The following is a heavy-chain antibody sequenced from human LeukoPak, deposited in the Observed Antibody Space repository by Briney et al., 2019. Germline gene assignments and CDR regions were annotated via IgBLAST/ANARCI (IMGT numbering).Heavy chain of an antibody. V-gene: IGHV4-59*12. CDR1: GDSISNYY. J-gene: IGHJ6*03. D-gene: IGHD2-2*01. Sequence: SETLSLTCTVSGDSISNYYWSWFRQPPGKGLEWIGYIYYSGSTNYNPSLKSRVTISVDTSKNQFSLKLSSVTAADTAVYYCARDIVVVPAAMWGLDYYYYYMDVWGKGTTVTVSS. CDR2: IYYSGST. CDR3: ARDIVVVPAAMWGLDYYYYYMDV.